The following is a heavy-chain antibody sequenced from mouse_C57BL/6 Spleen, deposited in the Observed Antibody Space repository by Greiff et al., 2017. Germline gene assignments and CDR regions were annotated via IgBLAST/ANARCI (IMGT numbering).Heavy chain of an antibody. Sequence: QVQLQQPGAELVKPGASVKLSCKASGYTFTSYWMHWVKQRPGQGLEWIGMIHPNSGSTNYNEKFKSKATLTVDKSSSTAYMQLSSLTSEDSAVYYCARTLITTVVATDYFDYWGQGTTLTVSS. D-gene: IGHD1-1*01. CDR2: IHPNSGST. J-gene: IGHJ2*01. CDR3: ARTLITTVVATDYFDY. V-gene: IGHV1-64*01. CDR1: GYTFTSYW.